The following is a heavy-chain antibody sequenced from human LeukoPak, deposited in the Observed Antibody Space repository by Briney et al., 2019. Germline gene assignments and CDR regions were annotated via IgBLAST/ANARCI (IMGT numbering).Heavy chain of an antibody. CDR2: ISSSSSYI. V-gene: IGHV3-21*01. Sequence: PGGSLRLSCAASGFTFSSYSMNWVRQAPGKGLEWVSAISSSSSYIYYADSVKGRLTISRDNAKNSLYLQMNSLRAEDTAVYYCARAMTTVTTYYYWGQGTLVTVSS. J-gene: IGHJ4*02. CDR3: ARAMTTVTTYYY. D-gene: IGHD4-17*01. CDR1: GFTFSSYS.